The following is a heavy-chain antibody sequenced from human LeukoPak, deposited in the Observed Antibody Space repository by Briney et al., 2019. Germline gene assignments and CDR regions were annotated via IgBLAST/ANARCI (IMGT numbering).Heavy chain of an antibody. J-gene: IGHJ4*02. D-gene: IGHD5-24*01. CDR3: ARDQGRWLQFQPVDY. CDR1: GFTFSSYS. Sequence: GGSLRLSCAASGFTFSSYSMNWVRQAPGKGLEWVSSISSSSSYIYYADSVKGRFTISRDNAKNSLYLQMNSLRAEDTAVYYCARDQGRWLQFQPVDYWGQGTLVTVSS. V-gene: IGHV3-21*01. CDR2: ISSSSSYI.